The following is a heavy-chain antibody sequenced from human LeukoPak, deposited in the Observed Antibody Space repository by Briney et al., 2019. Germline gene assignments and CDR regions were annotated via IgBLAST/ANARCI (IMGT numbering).Heavy chain of an antibody. D-gene: IGHD3-3*01. V-gene: IGHV1-2*02. CDR3: ARGWDFWSGYYTLDFDY. Sequence: ASVKVSCKASGYTFTGYYMHWVRQAPGQGLEWMGWINPNSGGTNYAQKFQGRVTMTRDTSISTAYMELSRLRSDDTAVYYCARGWDFWSGYYTLDFDYWGQGTLVTVSS. CDR2: INPNSGGT. CDR1: GYTFTGYY. J-gene: IGHJ4*02.